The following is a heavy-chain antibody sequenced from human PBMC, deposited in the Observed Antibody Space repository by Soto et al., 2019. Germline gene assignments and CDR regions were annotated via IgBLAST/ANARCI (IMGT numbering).Heavy chain of an antibody. CDR3: ASAHDFWSGFDY. CDR2: ISYDGSNK. Sequence: QVQLVESGGGVVQPGRSLRLSCAASGFTFSNYALHWVRQAPGKGLEWVAVISYDGSNKYYADSVKGRFTISRDNSKNTLYLQMNSLRVEDTAVYYCASAHDFWSGFDYWGQETLVTVSS. CDR1: GFTFSNYA. J-gene: IGHJ4*02. D-gene: IGHD3-3*01. V-gene: IGHV3-30-3*01.